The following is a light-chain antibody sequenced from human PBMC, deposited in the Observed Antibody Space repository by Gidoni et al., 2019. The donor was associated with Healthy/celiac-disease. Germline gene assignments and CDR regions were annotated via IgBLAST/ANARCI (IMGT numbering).Light chain of an antibody. CDR2: LGS. V-gene: IGKV2-28*01. CDR1: QSLLHSNGYNY. CDR3: MQALQTPFT. J-gene: IGKJ3*01. Sequence: DLVMPQSQLSLPVTPGEPASISCRSSQSLLHSNGYNYLDWYLQKPGQSPQLLIYLGSNRASGVPDRFSGSGSGTDFTLKISRVEAEDVGVYYFMQALQTPFTFGPGTKVDIK.